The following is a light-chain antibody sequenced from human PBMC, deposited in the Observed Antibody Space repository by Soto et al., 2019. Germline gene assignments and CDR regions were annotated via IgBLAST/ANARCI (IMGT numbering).Light chain of an antibody. CDR3: QSYDSSLSVV. V-gene: IGLV1-40*01. J-gene: IGLJ2*01. CDR1: SSNIGAGYD. CDR2: GNS. Sequence: VLTQPPSVSGAPGQRVTISCTGSSSNIGAGYDVHWYQQLPGTAPKILIYGNSNRPSGVPDRFSGSKSGTSASLAITGLQAEDEADYYCQSYDSSLSVVFGGGTQLTVL.